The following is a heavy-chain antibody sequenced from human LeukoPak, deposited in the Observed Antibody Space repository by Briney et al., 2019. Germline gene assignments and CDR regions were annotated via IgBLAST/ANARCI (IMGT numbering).Heavy chain of an antibody. D-gene: IGHD3-16*01. J-gene: IGHJ4*02. V-gene: IGHV4-39*07. CDR1: GGSISSSSYY. Sequence: TSETLSLTCTVPGGSISSSSYYWGWIRQPPGKGLEWIGSIYYSGSTYYNPSLKSRVTIPVDTSKNQFSLKLSSVTAADTAVYYCARAGSGPGGYFDYWGQGTLVTVSS. CDR3: ARAGSGPGGYFDY. CDR2: IYYSGST.